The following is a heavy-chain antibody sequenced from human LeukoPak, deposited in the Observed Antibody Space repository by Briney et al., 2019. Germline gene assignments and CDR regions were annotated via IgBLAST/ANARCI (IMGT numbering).Heavy chain of an antibody. V-gene: IGHV4-38-2*01. D-gene: IGHD6-13*01. CDR1: GYSTSSGYY. CDR3: ARHVDSSSWYGAYYFDY. J-gene: IGHJ4*02. CDR2: IYHSGST. Sequence: PSETLSLTCAVSGYSTSSGYYWGWFGQPPGKGLDWIGRIYHSGSTYYTPSLKSRVTLSVDTSKNQFSLKLSSVTAADTAVYDCARHVDSSSWYGAYYFDYWGQGTLVTVSS.